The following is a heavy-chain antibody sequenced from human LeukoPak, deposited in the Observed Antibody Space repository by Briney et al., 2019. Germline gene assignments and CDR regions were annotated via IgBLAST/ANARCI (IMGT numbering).Heavy chain of an antibody. Sequence: QPGGSLRLSCAASGFTFSSNALSWVRQAPGKGLEWVSSVSDSGGSTSYADSVKGRFTISRDNSKSTLYLQVNSLRAEDTAVYYCAKLEKWIPAPFCDWGQGTLVTVSS. CDR2: VSDSGGST. J-gene: IGHJ4*02. D-gene: IGHD5-12*01. CDR3: AKLEKWIPAPFCD. V-gene: IGHV3-23*01. CDR1: GFTFSSNA.